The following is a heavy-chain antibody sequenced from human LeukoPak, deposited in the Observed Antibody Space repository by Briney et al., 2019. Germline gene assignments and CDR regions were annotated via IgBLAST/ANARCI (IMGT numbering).Heavy chain of an antibody. CDR3: ANTYGSGSYYKGGFDP. D-gene: IGHD3-10*01. CDR1: GYTFIDYY. Sequence: ASVKVSCKASGYTFIDYYIHWVRQAPGQGLEWMGWIDPNSGGTNYAQHFQGRVTMTRDTSIRTVYMELSRLRSDDTAVYSCANTYGSGSYYKGGFDPWGQGTLVTVSS. CDR2: IDPNSGGT. J-gene: IGHJ5*02. V-gene: IGHV1-2*02.